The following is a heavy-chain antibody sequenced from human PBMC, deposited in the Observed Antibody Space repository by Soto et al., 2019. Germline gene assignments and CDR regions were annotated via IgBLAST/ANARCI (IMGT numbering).Heavy chain of an antibody. Sequence: QAQLQVSGPGLVKPAESLSLICNVSGVPITDSYWSWIRQSPGKGLEWIGRVHAGGSFNYNPSLSRRAAISVDTSKSQVSLRLTSVTAADTAVYFCARENTPEMTRGWFAPWGQGTLVTVSS. D-gene: IGHD3-10*01. CDR2: VHAGGSF. J-gene: IGHJ5*02. CDR1: GVPITDSY. V-gene: IGHV4-4*07. CDR3: ARENTPEMTRGWFAP.